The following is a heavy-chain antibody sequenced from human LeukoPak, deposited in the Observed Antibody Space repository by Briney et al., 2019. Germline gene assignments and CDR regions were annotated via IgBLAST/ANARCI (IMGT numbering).Heavy chain of an antibody. Sequence: GGSLRLSCAASGFTFSSYWMHWVRQAPGKGLVWVSRINSDGSSTSYADSVKGRFTISRDNAKNTLYVQMNSLRAEDTAVYYCAGPKYYYDSSGLDAFDIWGQGTMVTVSS. CDR2: INSDGSST. CDR3: AGPKYYYDSSGLDAFDI. D-gene: IGHD3-22*01. CDR1: GFTFSSYW. V-gene: IGHV3-74*01. J-gene: IGHJ3*02.